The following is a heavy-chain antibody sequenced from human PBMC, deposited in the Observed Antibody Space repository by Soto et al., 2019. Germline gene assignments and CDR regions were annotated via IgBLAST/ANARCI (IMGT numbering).Heavy chain of an antibody. CDR3: ARASWDRVRGVKEFDS. Sequence: QVQLVQSGAEVKKPGASVKVSCKASGYTFTNDYMHWVRQAPGQGLEWMGIINPSTGTTSYAQKFQGRVTMTRETSTSTVHMELSSLRSDDTAVYSCARASWDRVRGVKEFDSWGQGTLVTVSS. D-gene: IGHD3-10*01. J-gene: IGHJ4*02. CDR2: INPSTGTT. CDR1: GYTFTNDY. V-gene: IGHV1-46*01.